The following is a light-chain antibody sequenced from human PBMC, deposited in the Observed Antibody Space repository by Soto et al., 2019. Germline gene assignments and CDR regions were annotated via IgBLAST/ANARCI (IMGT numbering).Light chain of an antibody. V-gene: IGLV2-14*01. CDR1: SSDVGGYNY. Sequence: QSVLTQPASVSGSPGQSITISCTGTSSDVGGYNYVSWYQQHPGKAPKLMIYDVSNRPSGVSNRFSGSKSGNTASLTISGLRAEDEADYYCSSYTSSSTLGVFGGGTKLTAL. J-gene: IGLJ3*02. CDR3: SSYTSSSTLGV. CDR2: DVS.